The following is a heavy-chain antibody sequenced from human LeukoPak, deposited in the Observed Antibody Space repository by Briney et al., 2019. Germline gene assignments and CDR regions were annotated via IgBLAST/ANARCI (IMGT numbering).Heavy chain of an antibody. CDR2: FYPEDGET. V-gene: IGHV1-24*01. J-gene: IGHJ4*02. Sequence: ASVKVSCKVSGYTLTELSMHWVRQAPGKGLEWMGGFYPEDGETIYAQKFQDRVTMTEDTSTDTAYMELSSLRSEDTAVYYCAVRGIREEYGCFDYWGQGTLVTVSS. CDR1: GYTLTELS. CDR3: AVRGIREEYGCFDY. D-gene: IGHD3-10*02.